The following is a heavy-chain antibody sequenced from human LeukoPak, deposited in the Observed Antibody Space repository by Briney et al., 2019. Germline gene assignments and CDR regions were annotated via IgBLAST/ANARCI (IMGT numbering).Heavy chain of an antibody. CDR2: INTNTGNP. CDR1: GYTFTSYA. J-gene: IGHJ3*02. D-gene: IGHD2-21*02. Sequence: GASVKVSCKASGYTFTSYAMNWVRQAPGQGLEWMGWINTNTGNPTYAQGFTGRFVFSLDTSVSTAYLQISSLKAEDTAVYYCARDRYCGGDCYYGGFDIWGQGTMVTVSS. V-gene: IGHV7-4-1*02. CDR3: ARDRYCGGDCYYGGFDI.